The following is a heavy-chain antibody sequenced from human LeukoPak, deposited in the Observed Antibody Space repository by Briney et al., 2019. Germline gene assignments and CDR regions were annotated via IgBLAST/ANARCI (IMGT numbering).Heavy chain of an antibody. CDR2: ISYDGSKK. CDR1: GFTFSTYA. D-gene: IGHD3-22*01. CDR3: AKGSSDSWYSALEY. J-gene: IGHJ4*02. V-gene: IGHV3-30-3*01. Sequence: GGSLRLSCAASGFTFSTYAMHWVRQALGKGLEWVAVISYDGSKKYYADSVKGRFTISRDNSKGTLYLQMNSLRVEDTAVYYCAKGSSDSWYSALEYWGQGTLVTVSS.